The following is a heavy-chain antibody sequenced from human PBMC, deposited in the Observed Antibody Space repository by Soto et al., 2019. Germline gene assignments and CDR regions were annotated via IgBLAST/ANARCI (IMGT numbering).Heavy chain of an antibody. CDR2: IYYSGST. D-gene: IGHD2-15*01. Sequence: QVQLQESGPGLVKPSQTLSLTCTVSGGSISSGDYYWSWIRQPPGKGLEWIGYIYYSGSTYYNQSLKSRVTISVDTSKNQFSLKLSSVTAADTAVYYCARGVAAQKGGKLYFDYWGQGTLVTVSS. J-gene: IGHJ4*02. CDR3: ARGVAAQKGGKLYFDY. V-gene: IGHV4-30-4*01. CDR1: GGSISSGDYY.